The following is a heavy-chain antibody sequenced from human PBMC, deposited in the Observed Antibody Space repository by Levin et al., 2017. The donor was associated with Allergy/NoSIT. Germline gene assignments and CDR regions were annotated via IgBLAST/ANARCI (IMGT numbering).Heavy chain of an antibody. J-gene: IGHJ5*02. CDR2: IYHTGNT. D-gene: IGHD4-11*01. Sequence: SETLSLTCAVSGYSISSGYYWGWTRQAPGKGLEWIGSIYHTGNTYYNPSLKSRVTISVDTSKNQFSLKLSSATAADTAVYYCVRDGMGDYNNHVVVNCFDPWGQGTLVTVSS. CDR3: VRDGMGDYNNHVVVNCFDP. V-gene: IGHV4-38-2*02. CDR1: GYSISSGYY.